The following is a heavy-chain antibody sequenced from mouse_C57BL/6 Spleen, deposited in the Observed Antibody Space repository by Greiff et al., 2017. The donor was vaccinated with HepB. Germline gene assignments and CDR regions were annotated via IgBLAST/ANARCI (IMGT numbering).Heavy chain of an antibody. CDR1: GYTFTSYW. Sequence: VKLQQPGAELVMPGASVKLSCKASGYTFTSYWMHWVKQRPGQGLEWIGEIDPSDSYTNYNQKFKGKSTLTVDKSSSTAYMQLSSLTSEDSAVYYCARGGTGFYAMDYWGQGTSVTVSS. D-gene: IGHD4-1*01. CDR3: ARGGTGFYAMDY. CDR2: IDPSDSYT. J-gene: IGHJ4*01. V-gene: IGHV1-69*01.